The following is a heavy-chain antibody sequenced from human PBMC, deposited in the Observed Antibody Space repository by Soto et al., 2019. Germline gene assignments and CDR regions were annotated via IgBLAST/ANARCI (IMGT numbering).Heavy chain of an antibody. V-gene: IGHV1-18*01. CDR2: ISAYNGYT. CDR3: AKDRDPYYYDSRDTKSDF. CDR1: GYTFSSYG. J-gene: IGHJ4*02. Sequence: RASVKVSCKASGYTFSSYGINWMRRAPGQGLEWVGWISAYNGYTNFAQKFQGRVTMTIDTPTRTVYMELRSLRSDDTAVYYCAKDRDPYYYDSRDTKSDFWGQGTLVTVSS. D-gene: IGHD3-22*01.